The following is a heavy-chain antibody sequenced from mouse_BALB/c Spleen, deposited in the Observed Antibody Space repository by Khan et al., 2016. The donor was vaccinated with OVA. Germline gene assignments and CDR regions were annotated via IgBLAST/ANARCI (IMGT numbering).Heavy chain of an antibody. D-gene: IGHD2-2*01. J-gene: IGHJ4*01. V-gene: IGHV5-9-3*01. CDR3: ARSLVDYYAMDY. Sequence: EVELVESGGGVVKPGGSLKLSCSASGFTFSSFAMSWVRQTPEKRLEWVATISSGGHYTFYPDSVKGRFTISRDSARNTMYLQMSSLRSEDTARYYCARSLVDYYAMDYWGQGTSVTVSS. CDR2: ISSGGHYT. CDR1: GFTFSSFA.